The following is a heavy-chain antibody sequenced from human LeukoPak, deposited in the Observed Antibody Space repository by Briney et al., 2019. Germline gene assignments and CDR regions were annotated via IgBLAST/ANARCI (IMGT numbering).Heavy chain of an antibody. CDR1: GFTFSNYA. CDR3: AKWGDYDVLTGYYVSDY. J-gene: IGHJ4*02. Sequence: GAPRLSCAASGFTFSNYAMSWVRQAPGKGLEWVSAITGGGSGIYYADSMKSRFTISRDNSKNTLYLQIYSLRAEDTAVYYCAKWGDYDVLTGYYVSDYWGQGTLVTVSS. CDR2: ITGGGSGI. D-gene: IGHD3-9*01. V-gene: IGHV3-23*01.